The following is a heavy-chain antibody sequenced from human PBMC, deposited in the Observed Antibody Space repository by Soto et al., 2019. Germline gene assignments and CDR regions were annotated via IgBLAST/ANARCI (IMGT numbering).Heavy chain of an antibody. V-gene: IGHV1-3*04. Sequence: QVQLVQSGAEVEKPRASVKVSCEASAYSFTSYAIHWVRQAPGQRLEWMGWLNTGNGNTNYSHKFQGRLTITGDTSANTAYMDLSSLQSEDTAVYYCARGITAQEDYYYYMDVWGKGTTVTVSS. CDR1: AYSFTSYA. J-gene: IGHJ6*03. D-gene: IGHD1-20*01. CDR3: ARGITAQEDYYYYMDV. CDR2: LNTGNGNT.